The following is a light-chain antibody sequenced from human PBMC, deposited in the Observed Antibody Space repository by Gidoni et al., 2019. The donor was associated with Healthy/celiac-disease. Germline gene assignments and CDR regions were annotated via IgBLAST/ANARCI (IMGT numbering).Light chain of an antibody. J-gene: IGLJ2*01. V-gene: IGLV2-8*01. CDR1: SSDVGGYNY. CDR2: EVS. CDR3: SSYAGSNNLG. Sequence: LTQPPSASGSPGQSLTISCTGTSSDVGGYNYVSWYQQHPGKAPKLMIYEVSKRPSGVPVRFSGSKSGNPASLTVSGLQAEDEADYYCSSYAGSNNLGFGGGTKLTVL.